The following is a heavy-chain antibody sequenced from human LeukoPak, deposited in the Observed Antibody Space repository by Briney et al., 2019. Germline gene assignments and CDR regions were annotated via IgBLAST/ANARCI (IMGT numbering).Heavy chain of an antibody. D-gene: IGHD6-13*01. CDR3: ARERYSSHDY. CDR1: GFTVSSNY. J-gene: IGHJ4*02. V-gene: IGHV3-53*01. Sequence: PGGSLRLSCAASGFTVSSNYMSWVRQAPGKGLEWVSIIYSGGSTFYADSVKGRFTISRDNSKNTLYLQMNSLRAEDTAVYYCARERYSSHDYWGQGILVTVSS. CDR2: IYSGGST.